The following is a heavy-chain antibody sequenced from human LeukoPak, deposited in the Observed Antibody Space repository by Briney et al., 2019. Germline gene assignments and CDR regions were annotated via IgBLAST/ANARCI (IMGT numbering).Heavy chain of an antibody. D-gene: IGHD2-21*02. CDR2: INWNGGSI. V-gene: IGHV3-20*04. CDR1: GFTFDDYG. J-gene: IGHJ6*02. Sequence: GGSLRLSCAASGFTFDDYGMSWVRQAPGRGLEWVSGINWNGGSIGHADSVKGRFTISRDNAKNSLYLQMNSLRAEDTALYYCARAMTDNYYYGMDVWGQGTTVTVSS. CDR3: ARAMTDNYYYGMDV.